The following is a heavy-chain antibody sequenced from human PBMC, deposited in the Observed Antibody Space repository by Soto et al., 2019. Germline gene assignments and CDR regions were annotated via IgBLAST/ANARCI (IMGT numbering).Heavy chain of an antibody. Sequence: GASVKVSCKASGYTFTSYGISWVRQAPGQGLEWMGWISAYSGNTNYAQKLQGRVTMTTDTSTSTAYMELRSLRSDDTAVYYCARDRATPHDLNWFDPWGQGTLITVSS. CDR3: ARDRATPHDLNWFDP. CDR2: ISAYSGNT. J-gene: IGHJ5*02. CDR1: GYTFTSYG. D-gene: IGHD1-1*01. V-gene: IGHV1-18*01.